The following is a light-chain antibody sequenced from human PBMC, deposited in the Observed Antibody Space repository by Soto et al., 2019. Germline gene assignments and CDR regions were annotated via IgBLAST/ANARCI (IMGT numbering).Light chain of an antibody. V-gene: IGKV1-16*01. Sequence: DIQMTQSPSSVSAALGDTVTITCRASQGLGNYLAWFQQKPGKAPKSLIYDVSSLQTGVPSRFSGRGFGTDFTLTISSLQPEDFATYFCQQYDSYPRTFGGGTKVEVK. CDR2: DVS. CDR3: QQYDSYPRT. CDR1: QGLGNY. J-gene: IGKJ4*01.